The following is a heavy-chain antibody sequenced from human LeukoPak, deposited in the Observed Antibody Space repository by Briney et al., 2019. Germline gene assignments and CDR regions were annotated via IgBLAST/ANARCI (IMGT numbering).Heavy chain of an antibody. CDR1: GGTFSSYA. J-gene: IGHJ4*02. D-gene: IGHD3-10*01. CDR2: IIPIFGTA. CDR3: ATGSMVRGVITPRIDY. V-gene: IGHV1-69*05. Sequence: ASVKVSFKXSGGTFSSYAISWVRQAPRQGLELMGGIIPIFGTANYAQKFHGRVTITTDESTSTAYIELISLRPAATAVYYCATGSMVRGVITPRIDYWGQGTLVTVSS.